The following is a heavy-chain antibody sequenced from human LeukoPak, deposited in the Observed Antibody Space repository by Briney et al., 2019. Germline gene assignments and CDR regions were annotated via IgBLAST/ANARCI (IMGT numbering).Heavy chain of an antibody. CDR2: INPNSGGT. J-gene: IGHJ5*02. V-gene: IGHV1-2*02. D-gene: IGHD2-15*01. Sequence: GASVKVSCKSSENTFTAYYIHWVRQAPGQGLERMGWINPNSGGTNYAQKFQGRVTMTRDTSISTAYMELSRLRSDDTAVYYCAREVLVVVAASEYNWFDPWGQGTLVTVSS. CDR1: ENTFTAYY. CDR3: AREVLVVVAASEYNWFDP.